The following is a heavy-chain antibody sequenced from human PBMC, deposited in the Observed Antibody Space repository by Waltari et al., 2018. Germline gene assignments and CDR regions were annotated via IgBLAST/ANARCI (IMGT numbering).Heavy chain of an antibody. J-gene: IGHJ2*01. V-gene: IGHV4-38-2*01. CDR2: IYHSGST. CDR3: ARRKSGLSGGSLSYWYFDL. D-gene: IGHD2-15*01. Sequence: QVQLQESGPGLVKPSETLSLTCAVSGYSISSGYYWGWIRQPPGKGLEWIGSIYHSGSTYYNPSLKSRVTISVDTSKNQFSLKLSSVTAADTAVYYCARRKSGLSGGSLSYWYFDLWGRGTLVTVSS. CDR1: GYSISSGYY.